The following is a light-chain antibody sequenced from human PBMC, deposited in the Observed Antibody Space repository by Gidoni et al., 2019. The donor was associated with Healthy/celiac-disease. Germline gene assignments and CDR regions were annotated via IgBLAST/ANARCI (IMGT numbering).Light chain of an antibody. V-gene: IGKV1-5*01. J-gene: IGKJ2*01. CDR1: QSISNW. Sequence: DIQITQPPSTLSASVGDRVTITCRASQSISNWLAWYQQKPGKAPKVLIYDASRLESGVPSRFSGSGSGTQFTLTISSLQPDDFATYYCQQYNSYSYTFGQGTKLEIK. CDR3: QQYNSYSYT. CDR2: DAS.